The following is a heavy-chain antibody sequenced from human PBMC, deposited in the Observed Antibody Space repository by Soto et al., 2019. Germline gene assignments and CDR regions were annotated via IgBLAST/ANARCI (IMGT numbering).Heavy chain of an antibody. CDR3: ARDDFSYGYGFFDL. V-gene: IGHV3-53*01. J-gene: IGHJ4*02. CDR2: IYTGGST. D-gene: IGHD5-18*01. CDR1: GFTVSRDY. Sequence: GGSLRLSCAASGFTVSRDYMSWVRQAPGKGLEWVSVIYTGGSTYYADSVKGRFTFSRDNSKNTLYLQMNSLRAEDTAVYYCARDDFSYGYGFFDLWGQGTLVTVSS.